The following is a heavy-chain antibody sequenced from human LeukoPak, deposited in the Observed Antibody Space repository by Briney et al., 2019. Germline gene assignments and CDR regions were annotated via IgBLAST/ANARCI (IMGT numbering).Heavy chain of an antibody. D-gene: IGHD1-7*01. V-gene: IGHV3-23*01. CDR2: ISGSGGST. Sequence: GGSLRLSCAASGFTFSSYAMSWVRQAPGKGLEWVSAISGSGGSTYYADSVKGRSTISRDNSKNTLYLQMNSLRAEDTAVYYCAKRRGLELLYYYYMDVWGKGTTVTVSS. J-gene: IGHJ6*03. CDR1: GFTFSSYA. CDR3: AKRRGLELLYYYYMDV.